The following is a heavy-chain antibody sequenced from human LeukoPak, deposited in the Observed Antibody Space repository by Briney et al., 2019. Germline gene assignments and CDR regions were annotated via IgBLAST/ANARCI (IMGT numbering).Heavy chain of an antibody. CDR1: GFTFRSHT. Sequence: PGGSLRLSCAASGFTFRSHTMNWVRQAPGKGLEWVSSISSNAAYIYYADSLKGRFTISRDNAKDSLYLQMNSLRAEDTAVYYCAREAGRYSSNIDWFDPWGQGTLVTVSS. CDR2: ISSNAAYI. D-gene: IGHD6-13*01. J-gene: IGHJ5*02. CDR3: AREAGRYSSNIDWFDP. V-gene: IGHV3-21*01.